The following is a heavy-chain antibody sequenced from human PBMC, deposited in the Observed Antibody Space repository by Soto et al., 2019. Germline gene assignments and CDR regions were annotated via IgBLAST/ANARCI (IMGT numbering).Heavy chain of an antibody. J-gene: IGHJ4*02. CDR1: GGSLSGYY. CDR3: GRVVIKMAIQAIAS. CDR2: VNPGGIT. V-gene: IGHV4-34*01. Sequence: KPSETLSLTCAVSGGSLSGYYWTWIRQPPGKGLEWIGEVNPGGITNYSPSVKSRLKISLDTSKKEVSLEMTSVTAADTAVYYCGRVVIKMAIQAIASWGPGTLVTVPQ.